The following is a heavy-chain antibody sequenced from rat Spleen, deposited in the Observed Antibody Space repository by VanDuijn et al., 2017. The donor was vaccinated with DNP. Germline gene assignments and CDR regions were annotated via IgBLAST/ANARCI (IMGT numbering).Heavy chain of an antibody. CDR3: ARHYGGYSYYWYFDF. CDR2: ISTSGGST. Sequence: EVQLVESGGGLVQPGRSLKVSCAASGFTFSDYNMAWVRQAPTKGLEWVASISTSGGSTYYRDSVKGRFTISRDNAKSTLYLQMDSLRSEDTATYYCARHYGGYSYYWYFDFWGPGTMVTVSS. V-gene: IGHV5S23*01. CDR1: GFTFSDYN. D-gene: IGHD1-11*01. J-gene: IGHJ1*01.